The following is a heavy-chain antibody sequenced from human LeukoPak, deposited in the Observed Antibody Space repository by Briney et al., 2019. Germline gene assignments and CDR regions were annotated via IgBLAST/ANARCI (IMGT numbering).Heavy chain of an antibody. CDR1: GGSISSSCYY. CDR3: ARQNLLLSYYYYMDV. J-gene: IGHJ6*03. V-gene: IGHV4-39*01. CDR2: IYYSGST. Sequence: SETLSLTCTVSGGSISSSCYYWGWIRQPPGKGLEWIGSIYYSGSTYYNPSLKSRVTISVDTSKNQFSLKLSSVTAADTAVYYCARQNLLLSYYYYMDVWGKGTTVTISS. D-gene: IGHD2/OR15-2a*01.